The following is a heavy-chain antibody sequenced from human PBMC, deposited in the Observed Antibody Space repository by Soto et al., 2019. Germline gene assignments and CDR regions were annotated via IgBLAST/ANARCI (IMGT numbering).Heavy chain of an antibody. CDR2: IYPGDSDT. V-gene: IGHV5-51*01. CDR1: GYSFTSYW. D-gene: IGHD2-15*01. Sequence: PGESLKISCKGSGYSFTSYWIGWVRQMPGKGLEWMGIIYPGDSDTRYSPSFQGQVTISADKSISTAYLQWSSLKASDTAMYYCARLKGYCSGGSCYSGPRWFDPWGQGTLVTVSS. J-gene: IGHJ5*02. CDR3: ARLKGYCSGGSCYSGPRWFDP.